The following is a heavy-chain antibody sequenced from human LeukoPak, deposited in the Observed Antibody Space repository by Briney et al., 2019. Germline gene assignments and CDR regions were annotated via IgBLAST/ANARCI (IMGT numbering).Heavy chain of an antibody. D-gene: IGHD3-22*01. CDR2: ISYDGSNK. J-gene: IGHJ4*02. Sequence: GGSLRLSCAASGFTFSSYAMHWVRQAPGKGLEWVAVISYDGSNKYYADSVRGRFTISRDNSKNTLHLQMNSLRAEDTALYYCVKAIRPFNSGNYYSCLDYWGQGTLVTVSS. V-gene: IGHV3-30*04. CDR1: GFTFSSYA. CDR3: VKAIRPFNSGNYYSCLDY.